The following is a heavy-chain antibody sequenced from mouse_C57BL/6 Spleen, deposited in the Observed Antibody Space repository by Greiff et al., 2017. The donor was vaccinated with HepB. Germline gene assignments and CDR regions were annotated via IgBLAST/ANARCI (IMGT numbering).Heavy chain of an antibody. D-gene: IGHD1-1*01. CDR3: ARITTVVAPDY. Sequence: VQLQQSGAELVRPGTSVKVSCKASGYAFTNYLIEWVKQRPGQGLEWIGVINPGSGGTNYNEKFKGKATLTADKSSSTAYMQLSSLTSEDSAVYFCARITTVVAPDYWGQGTTLTFSS. CDR2: INPGSGGT. V-gene: IGHV1-54*01. J-gene: IGHJ2*01. CDR1: GYAFTNYL.